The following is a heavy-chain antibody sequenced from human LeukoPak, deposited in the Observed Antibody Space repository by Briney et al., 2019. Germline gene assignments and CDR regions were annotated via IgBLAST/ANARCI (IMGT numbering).Heavy chain of an antibody. V-gene: IGHV4-39*01. D-gene: IGHD3-10*01. J-gene: IGHJ6*03. CDR1: GGSISSSGYY. CDR2: IYYSGST. Sequence: SETLSLTCTVSGGSISSSGYYWGWIRQPPGKGLEWIGSIYYSGSTYYNPSLKSRVTISVDTSKNQFSLKLSSVTAADTAVYYCARQTITMVRGVKLLDYYYYMDVWGKGTTVTVSS. CDR3: ARQTITMVRGVKLLDYYYYMDV.